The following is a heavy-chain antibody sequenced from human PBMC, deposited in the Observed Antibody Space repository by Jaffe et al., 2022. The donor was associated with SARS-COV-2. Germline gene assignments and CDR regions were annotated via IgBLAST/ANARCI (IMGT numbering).Heavy chain of an antibody. J-gene: IGHJ4*02. D-gene: IGHD2-8*01. CDR3: VRVGAVLGVAGVFDS. Sequence: EVYLVESGGGLVQPGGSLRLSCEASGFTFSSYWMSWVRQAPGKGLEWVANIKQDGSDKYFVDSMKGRFAISRDNVKNSLFLQISGLRLEDTAIYFCVRVGAVLGVAGVFDSWGQGTLVTVSS. V-gene: IGHV3-7*01. CDR2: IKQDGSDK. CDR1: GFTFSSYW.